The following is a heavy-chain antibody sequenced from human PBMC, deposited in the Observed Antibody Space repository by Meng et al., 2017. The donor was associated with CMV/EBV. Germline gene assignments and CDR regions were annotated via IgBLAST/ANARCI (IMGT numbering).Heavy chain of an antibody. CDR3: ARLNTALSQDY. CDR1: GGTFGSYA. V-gene: IGHV1-69*05. CDR2: IIPIFGTA. J-gene: IGHJ4*02. D-gene: IGHD5-18*01. Sequence: SCKASGGTFGSYAISWVRQAPGQGLEWMGGIIPIFGTANYAQKFQGRVTITTDESTSTAYMELSSLRSEDTAVYYCARLNTALSQDYWGQGTLVTVSS.